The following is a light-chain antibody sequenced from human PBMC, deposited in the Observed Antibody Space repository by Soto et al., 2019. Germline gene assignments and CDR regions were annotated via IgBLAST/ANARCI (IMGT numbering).Light chain of an antibody. J-gene: IGLJ1*01. V-gene: IGLV2-14*03. CDR1: SSDIGAHNF. CDR3: NSYTTSNTFV. CDR2: EVI. Sequence: LTQPAAVSGSPGQAITVSCSGTSSDIGAHNFVSWYQQHPGKAPKLIIYEVINRPSGVSDRFSGSKSGNTASLTISGLQSEDEADYYCNSYTTSNTFVFGSGTKVTVL.